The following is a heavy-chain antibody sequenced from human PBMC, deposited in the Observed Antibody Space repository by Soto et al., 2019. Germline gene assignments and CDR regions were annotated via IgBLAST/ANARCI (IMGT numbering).Heavy chain of an antibody. J-gene: IGHJ4*02. CDR1: GFTFSSYW. Sequence: GGSLRLSCAASGFTFSSYWMSWVRQAPGKGLEWVANIKQDGSEKYYVDSVKGRFTISRDNAKNSLYLQMNSLRAEDTAVYYCARAHFDWLLDLGYWGQGTLVTVSS. D-gene: IGHD3-9*01. V-gene: IGHV3-7*04. CDR3: ARAHFDWLLDLGY. CDR2: IKQDGSEK.